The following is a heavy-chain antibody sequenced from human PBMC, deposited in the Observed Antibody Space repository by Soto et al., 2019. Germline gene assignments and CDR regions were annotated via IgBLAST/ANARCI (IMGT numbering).Heavy chain of an antibody. CDR2: IRSKAYGGTT. V-gene: IGHV3-49*03. CDR3: TRGLREMITFGGVIVTPLDY. Sequence: PGGSLRLSCTASGFTFGDYAMSWFRQAPGKGLEWVGFIRSKAYGGTTEYAASVKGRFTISRDDSKSIAYLQMNSLKTEDTAVYYCTRGLREMITFGGVIVTPLDYWGQGTLVTVSS. J-gene: IGHJ4*02. D-gene: IGHD3-16*02. CDR1: GFTFGDYA.